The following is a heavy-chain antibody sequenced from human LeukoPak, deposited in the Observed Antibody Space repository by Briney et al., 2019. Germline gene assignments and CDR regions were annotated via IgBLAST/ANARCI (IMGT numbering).Heavy chain of an antibody. CDR2: IDPYTGNT. CDR3: AREYSASEH. V-gene: IGHV1-2*02. Sequence: ASVKVSCKVSGNTLTESSIHWVRQAPGKGLEWMAWIDPYTGNTHYAQKFQGRITVTRDTSVSTTYMELSWLTSDDTARYYCAREYSASEHWGQGTLVTVSS. D-gene: IGHD5-12*01. J-gene: IGHJ4*02. CDR1: GNTLTESS.